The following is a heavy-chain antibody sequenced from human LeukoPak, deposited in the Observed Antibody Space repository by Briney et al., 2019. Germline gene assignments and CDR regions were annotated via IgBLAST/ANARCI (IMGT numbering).Heavy chain of an antibody. CDR3: ARGPPIYGSGSYYSWFDP. CDR2: INHSGST. Sequence: SETLSLTCAVSGGSISSSNWWSWVRQPPGKGLEWIGEINHSGSTNYNPSLKSRVTISVDTSKNQFSLKLSSVTAADTAVYYCARGPPIYGSGSYYSWFDPWGQGTLVTVSS. V-gene: IGHV4-4*02. J-gene: IGHJ5*02. CDR1: GGSISSSNW. D-gene: IGHD3-10*01.